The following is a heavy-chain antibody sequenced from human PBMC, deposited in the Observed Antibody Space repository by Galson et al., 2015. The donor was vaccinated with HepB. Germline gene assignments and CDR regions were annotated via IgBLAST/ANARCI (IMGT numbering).Heavy chain of an antibody. J-gene: IGHJ3*02. D-gene: IGHD2-2*01. Sequence: SLRLSCAASGFTFSSYAMSWVRQAPGKGLEWVSAISGSGGSTYYADSVKGRFTISRDNSKNTLYLQMNSLRAEDTAVYYCAKDRLGSLLLSASAFDIWGQGTMVTVSS. V-gene: IGHV3-23*01. CDR1: GFTFSSYA. CDR2: ISGSGGST. CDR3: AKDRLGSLLLSASAFDI.